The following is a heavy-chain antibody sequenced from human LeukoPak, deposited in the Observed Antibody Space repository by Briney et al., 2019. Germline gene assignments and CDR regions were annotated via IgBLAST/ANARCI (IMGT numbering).Heavy chain of an antibody. CDR3: ARQSSGFFASDY. D-gene: IGHD6-25*01. CDR1: GGTFSSYA. J-gene: IGHJ4*02. CDR2: INPNSGGT. V-gene: IGHV1-2*02. Sequence: ASVKVSCKASGGTFSSYAISWVRQAPGQGLEWMGWINPNSGGTNYAQNFQGRVTMTRDPSVSTAYMELSWPKSDDTAVYFCARQSSGFFASDYWGQGTLVTVSS.